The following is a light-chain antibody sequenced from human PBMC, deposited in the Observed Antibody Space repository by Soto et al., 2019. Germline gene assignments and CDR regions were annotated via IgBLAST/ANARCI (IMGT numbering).Light chain of an antibody. Sequence: QSVLTQPASVSGSPGQSITISCTGTSSDVGGYNSVSWYQQHPGKAPKLILYDDTDRPSGVSYRFSGSKSGNTASLTISGLQAADEADYFCSSFTSSMTNVFGSGTKLTVL. CDR3: SSFTSSMTNV. V-gene: IGLV2-14*01. J-gene: IGLJ6*01. CDR2: DDT. CDR1: SSDVGGYNS.